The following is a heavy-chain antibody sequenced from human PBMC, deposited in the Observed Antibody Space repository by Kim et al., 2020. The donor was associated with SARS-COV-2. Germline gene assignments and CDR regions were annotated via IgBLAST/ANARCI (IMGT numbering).Heavy chain of an antibody. D-gene: IGHD2-2*01. CDR2: IDPSDSYT. Sequence: GESLKISCKGSGYSFTSYWISWVRQMPGKGLEWMGRIDPSDSYTNYSPSFQGHVTISADKSISTAYLQWSSLKASDTAMYYCARQGNDCSSINCSWWFDPWGQGTLVTVSS. CDR3: ARQGNDCSSINCSWWFDP. CDR1: GYSFTSYW. V-gene: IGHV5-10-1*01. J-gene: IGHJ5*02.